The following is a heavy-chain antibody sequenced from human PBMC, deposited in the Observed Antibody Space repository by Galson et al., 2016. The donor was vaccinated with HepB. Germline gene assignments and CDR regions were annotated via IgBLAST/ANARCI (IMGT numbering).Heavy chain of an antibody. CDR3: ARAFPVSGGWGRPSDF. J-gene: IGHJ4*02. CDR1: GFTFSSYE. D-gene: IGHD1-26*01. CDR2: ISSRGNTN. V-gene: IGHV3-48*03. Sequence: SLRLSCAASGFTFSSYEVNWVRQAPGKGLEWVSYISSRGNTNYYADSVKGRFTISRDNAKNSLFLQMNSLRAEDAALYYCARAFPVSGGWGRPSDFWGQGTLVTVSS.